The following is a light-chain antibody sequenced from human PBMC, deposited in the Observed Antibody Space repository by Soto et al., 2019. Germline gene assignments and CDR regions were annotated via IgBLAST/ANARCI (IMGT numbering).Light chain of an antibody. CDR2: GAS. Sequence: EIVITQSPATLSVSPGERATLSCRASQSVSSNLAWHQQKPGQAPRLLIYGASTRATGIPARFSGSGSGTEFTLTISSLQSEDFAVYYCQQYNNWPPTFGQGTKV. V-gene: IGKV3-15*01. J-gene: IGKJ1*01. CDR1: QSVSSN. CDR3: QQYNNWPPT.